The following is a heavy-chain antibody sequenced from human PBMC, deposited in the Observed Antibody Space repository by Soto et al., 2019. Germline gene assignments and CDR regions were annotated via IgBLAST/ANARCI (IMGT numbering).Heavy chain of an antibody. D-gene: IGHD2-2*03. CDR2: ISGSGGST. CDR1: GFNFSSYA. CDR3: AKVPAYGYCSSTSCSTWFDP. J-gene: IGHJ5*02. Sequence: GGSLRLSCAASGFNFSSYAMSWVRQAPGKGLEWVSAISGSGGSTYYADSVKGRFAISRDNSKNTLYLQMNSLRAEDTAVYYCAKVPAYGYCSSTSCSTWFDPWGQGTLVTVSS. V-gene: IGHV3-23*01.